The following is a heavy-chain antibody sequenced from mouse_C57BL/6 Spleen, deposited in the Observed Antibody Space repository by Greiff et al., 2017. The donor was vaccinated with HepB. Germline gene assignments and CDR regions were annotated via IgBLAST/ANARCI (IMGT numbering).Heavy chain of an antibody. CDR2: INPGSGGT. V-gene: IGHV1-54*01. Sequence: VKLQESGAELVRPGTSVKVSCKASGYAFTNYLIEWVKQRPGQGLEWIGVINPGSGGTNYNEKFKGKATLTADKSSSTAYMQLSSLTSEDSAVYFCARGIGVQYYFDYWGQGTTLTVSS. CDR1: GYAFTNYL. CDR3: ARGIGVQYYFDY. J-gene: IGHJ2*01.